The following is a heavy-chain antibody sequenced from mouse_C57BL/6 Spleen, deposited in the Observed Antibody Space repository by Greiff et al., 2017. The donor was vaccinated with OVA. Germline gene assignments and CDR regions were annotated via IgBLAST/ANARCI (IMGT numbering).Heavy chain of an antibody. Sequence: VQLQESGAGLARPGASVKLSCKASGYTFTSYGISWVKQRTGQGLEWIGDIYPGSGSTNYNEKFKSKATLTVDTSSSTAYMQLSSLTSEDSAVYYCARHTTVVALDYWGQGTTLTVSS. CDR3: ARHTTVVALDY. CDR1: GYTFTSYG. V-gene: IGHV1-81*01. CDR2: IYPGSGST. J-gene: IGHJ2*01. D-gene: IGHD1-1*01.